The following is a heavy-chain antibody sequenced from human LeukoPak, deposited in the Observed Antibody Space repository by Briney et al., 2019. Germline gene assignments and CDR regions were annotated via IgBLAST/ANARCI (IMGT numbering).Heavy chain of an antibody. D-gene: IGHD6-13*01. CDR2: ISYDGSNK. CDR3: ARDRQQLISARLDY. V-gene: IGHV3-30-3*01. CDR1: GFTFSSYA. J-gene: IGHJ4*02. Sequence: RRSLRLSCAASGFTFSSYAMHWVRQAPGKGLEWVAVISYDGSNKYYADSVKGRFTISRDNSKNTLYLQMNSLRAEDTAVYYCARDRQQLISARLDYWGQGTLVTVSS.